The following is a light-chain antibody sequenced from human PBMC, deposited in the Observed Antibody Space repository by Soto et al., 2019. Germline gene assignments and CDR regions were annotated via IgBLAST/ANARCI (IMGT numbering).Light chain of an antibody. V-gene: IGKV3-20*01. CDR2: GAS. CDR1: QTVTSSY. J-gene: IGKJ1*01. CDR3: QQYASSPPT. Sequence: EIVLTQSPGILSLSPGERVTLFCRASQTVTSSYLAWYQQRRGQAPRLLIYGASSRATGIPDRFSGSGSGLDFTFTISRLEPEDFAVYYCQQYASSPPTFGQGSKIEIK.